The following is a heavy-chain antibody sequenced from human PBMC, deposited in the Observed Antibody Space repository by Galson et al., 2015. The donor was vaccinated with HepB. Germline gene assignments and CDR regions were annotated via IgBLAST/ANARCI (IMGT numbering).Heavy chain of an antibody. D-gene: IGHD2-21*02. CDR2: IKSKTDGGTT. J-gene: IGHJ6*02. V-gene: IGHV3-15*01. Sequence: SLRLSCAASGFTFSNAWMSWVRQAPGKGLEWVGRIKSKTDGGTTDYAAPVKGRFTISRDDSKNTLYLQMNSLKTEDTAVYYCTTEGRAYCGGDCYSPLASNYYYGMDVWGQGTTVTVSS. CDR3: TTEGRAYCGGDCYSPLASNYYYGMDV. CDR1: GFTFSNAW.